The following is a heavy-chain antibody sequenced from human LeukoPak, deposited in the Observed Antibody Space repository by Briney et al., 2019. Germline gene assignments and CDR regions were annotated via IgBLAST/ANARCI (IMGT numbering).Heavy chain of an antibody. V-gene: IGHV2-70*11. CDR1: GFSLSTSGMC. Sequence: SGPTLVNPTQTLTLTCTFSGFSLSTSGMCVSWIRQPPGKALEWLARIDWDDDKYYSTSLKTRLTISKDTSKNQVVLTMTNMDPVDTATYYCARNYVLLGSTPFDYWGQGTLVTVSS. CDR2: IDWDDDK. J-gene: IGHJ4*02. D-gene: IGHD4-17*01. CDR3: ARNYVLLGSTPFDY.